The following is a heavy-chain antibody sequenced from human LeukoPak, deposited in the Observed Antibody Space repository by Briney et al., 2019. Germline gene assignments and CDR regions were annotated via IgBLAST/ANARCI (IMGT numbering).Heavy chain of an antibody. CDR3: ARAYSSSSSFDY. J-gene: IGHJ4*02. Sequence: GESLKISCKGSGYIFTSYWIGWVRQMPGKGLEWMGIIYPADSETRYSPSFEGQVTISADKSISTAYLQWSSLKASDTAMYYCARAYSSSSSFDYWGQGTLVTVSS. D-gene: IGHD6-6*01. CDR2: IYPADSET. CDR1: GYIFTSYW. V-gene: IGHV5-51*01.